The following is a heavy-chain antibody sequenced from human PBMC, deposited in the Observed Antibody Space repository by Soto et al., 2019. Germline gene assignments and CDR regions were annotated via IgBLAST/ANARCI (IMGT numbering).Heavy chain of an antibody. Sequence: QITLKESGPTLVKPTQTLTLTCTFSGFSLSTSGVGVGWIRQPPGKALEWLALIYWDDDKRYSPSLRSRLTITKDTAKNQVVLTMTNMDAVDTATYYCAHSLYYYDSSGYYSNQDFDYWGQGTLVTVSS. CDR3: AHSLYYYDSSGYYSNQDFDY. CDR1: GFSLSTSGVG. CDR2: IYWDDDK. V-gene: IGHV2-5*02. J-gene: IGHJ4*02. D-gene: IGHD3-22*01.